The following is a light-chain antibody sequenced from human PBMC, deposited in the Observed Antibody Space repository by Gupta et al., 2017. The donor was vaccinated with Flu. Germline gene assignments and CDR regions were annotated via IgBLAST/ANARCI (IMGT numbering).Light chain of an antibody. V-gene: IGKV3D-11*02. CDR1: QRVRRY. J-gene: IGKJ1*01. CDR2: NES. CDR3: QQRNNRHPSGT. Sequence: TLTGSQGERATLTCRGRQRVRRYLDWYEKKPSKAPAHLIYNESNRTKDSMAKCSGSGGGTDNNITISSREPEDFEGYYWQQRNNRHPSGTFGQGTQVEIK.